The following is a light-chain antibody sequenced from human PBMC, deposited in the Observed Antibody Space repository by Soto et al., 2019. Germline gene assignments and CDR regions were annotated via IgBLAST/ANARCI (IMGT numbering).Light chain of an antibody. J-gene: IGLJ1*01. Sequence: QSVLTQPASVSGSPGQSITTACSGTTNDVGGYDFVSWYQQHPGKAPKLLIYEVRNRPSGVSSRFSGSKSGSTASLTISGLQAEDEADYYCSSYTSSNTLVFGTGTKVTVL. CDR2: EVR. V-gene: IGLV2-14*01. CDR1: TNDVGGYDF. CDR3: SSYTSSNTLV.